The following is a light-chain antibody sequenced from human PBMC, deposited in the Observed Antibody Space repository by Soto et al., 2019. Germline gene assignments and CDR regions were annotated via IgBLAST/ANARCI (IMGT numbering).Light chain of an antibody. Sequence: QLVLTQPPSVSGVPGQRVTISCSGSSSNIGNNPVNWYQQVPGKAPKLLMYYDDLLPSGVSDRFSGSKSGTSASLAISGLQSEDEADYYCAAWDDRLNGGIFGGGTKLTVL. J-gene: IGLJ2*01. CDR3: AAWDDRLNGGI. CDR1: SSNIGNNP. CDR2: YDD. V-gene: IGLV1-36*01.